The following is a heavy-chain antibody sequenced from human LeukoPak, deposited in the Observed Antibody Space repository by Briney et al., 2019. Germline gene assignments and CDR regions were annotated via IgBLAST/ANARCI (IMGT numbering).Heavy chain of an antibody. D-gene: IGHD5-18*01. V-gene: IGHV3-23*01. Sequence: GGSLRLSCAASGFTFSSYAMNWVRQAPGKGLEWASSISSGANTYFADSVKGRFTISRDNSENTLYLQMNSLRAEDTAVYYCAKAHPSTYTYGQYYFDYWGQGTLVTVSS. CDR3: AKAHPSTYTYGQYYFDY. J-gene: IGHJ4*02. CDR2: ISSGANT. CDR1: GFTFSSYA.